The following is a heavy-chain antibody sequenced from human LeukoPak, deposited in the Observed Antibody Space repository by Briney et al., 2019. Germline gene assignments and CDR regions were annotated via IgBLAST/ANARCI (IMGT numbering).Heavy chain of an antibody. J-gene: IGHJ6*03. CDR3: AKRRGLELTYYYHMDV. D-gene: IGHD1-7*01. CDR2: ISYGGSNK. CDR1: GFTFSSYA. Sequence: GGSLRLSCAASGFTFSSYAMHWVRQAPGKGLEWVAVISYGGSNKYYADSVKGRFTISRDNSKNTLYLQMNSLRAEDTAVYYCAKRRGLELTYYYHMDVWGKGTTVTVSS. V-gene: IGHV3-30*04.